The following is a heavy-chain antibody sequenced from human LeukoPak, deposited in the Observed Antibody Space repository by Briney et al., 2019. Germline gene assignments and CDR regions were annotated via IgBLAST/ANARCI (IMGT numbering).Heavy chain of an antibody. V-gene: IGHV4-39*01. CDR1: GGSISSSSYY. J-gene: IGHJ4*02. CDR2: IYYSGST. CDR3: ARREYDYVWGSYRPPPFDY. D-gene: IGHD3-16*02. Sequence: SETLSLTCTVSGGSISSSSYYWGWIRQPPGKGLEWIGSIYYSGSTYYNPPLKSRVTISVDTSKNQFSLKLSSVTAADTAVYYCARREYDYVWGSYRPPPFDYWGQGTLVTVSS.